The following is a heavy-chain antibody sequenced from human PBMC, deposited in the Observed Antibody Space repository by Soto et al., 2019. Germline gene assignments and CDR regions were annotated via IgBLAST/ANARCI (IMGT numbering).Heavy chain of an antibody. CDR2: INSGGSNT. Sequence: GGSLRLSCSASEFSFSSYSMNWVRQAPGKGLEWVSSINSGGSNTSYADSVKGRFTISRDNAKNTLYLQMNSLRAEDTAVYYCARDPFSIAVAGMDVWGQGTTVTVSS. D-gene: IGHD6-19*01. J-gene: IGHJ6*02. CDR1: EFSFSSYS. CDR3: ARDPFSIAVAGMDV. V-gene: IGHV3-74*01.